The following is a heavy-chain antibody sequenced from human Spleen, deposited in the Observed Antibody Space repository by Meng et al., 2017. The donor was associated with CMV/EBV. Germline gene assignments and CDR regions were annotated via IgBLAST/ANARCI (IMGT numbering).Heavy chain of an antibody. CDR1: GFTFSSYW. CDR3: ARTNGYCSSTSCYWRYGMDV. CDR2: IKQDGSEK. Sequence: GESLKISCAASGFTFSSYWMSWVRQAPGKGVEWVANIKQDGSEKYYVDSVNGRFTISRDNAKNSLYLKMNSLRAEDTAVYYCARTNGYCSSTSCYWRYGMDVWGQGTTVTVSS. J-gene: IGHJ6*02. D-gene: IGHD2-2*01. V-gene: IGHV3-7*01.